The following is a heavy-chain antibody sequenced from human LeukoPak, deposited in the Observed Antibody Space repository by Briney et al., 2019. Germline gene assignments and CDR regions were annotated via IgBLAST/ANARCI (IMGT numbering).Heavy chain of an antibody. CDR2: ISGSGGST. V-gene: IGHV3-23*01. Sequence: PGGSLRLSCAASGFTFSSYSMSWVRQAPGKGLEWVSAISGSGGSTYYADSVKGRFTISRDNSKNTLYLQMNSLRAEDTAVHYCAKDLSLTMIVVVTRGAFDIWGQGTMVTVSS. CDR3: AKDLSLTMIVVVTRGAFDI. CDR1: GFTFSSYS. D-gene: IGHD3-22*01. J-gene: IGHJ3*02.